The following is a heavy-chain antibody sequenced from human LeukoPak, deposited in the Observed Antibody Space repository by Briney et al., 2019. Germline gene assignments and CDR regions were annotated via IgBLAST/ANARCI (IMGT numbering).Heavy chain of an antibody. J-gene: IGHJ5*02. Sequence: SETLSLTCTVSGGSISSYHWSWIRQPPGKGLEWIGYIYYSGSTNYNPSLKSRVTISVDTSKNQFSLKLSSVTAADTAVYYCARSSAHGKNWFDPWGQGTLVTVSS. CDR2: IYYSGST. D-gene: IGHD3-22*01. CDR1: GGSISSYH. V-gene: IGHV4-59*08. CDR3: ARSSAHGKNWFDP.